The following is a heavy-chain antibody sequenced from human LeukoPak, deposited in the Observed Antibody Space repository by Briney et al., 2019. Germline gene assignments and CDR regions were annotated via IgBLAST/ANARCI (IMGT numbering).Heavy chain of an antibody. CDR2: GDYSGGT. J-gene: IGHJ4*02. D-gene: IGHD6-19*01. CDR1: GDSFSSVTDY. V-gene: IGHV4-39*07. Sequence: SETLSLTCTVSGDSFSSVTDYWARIRQPPGKGLEWIASGDYSGGTYYNPSLESRVAISADMSKNQFSLKPTSVTGADTAVYYCAGERGEEYSSGWYKRNYFDNWGQGIRVTVSS. CDR3: AGERGEEYSSGWYKRNYFDN.